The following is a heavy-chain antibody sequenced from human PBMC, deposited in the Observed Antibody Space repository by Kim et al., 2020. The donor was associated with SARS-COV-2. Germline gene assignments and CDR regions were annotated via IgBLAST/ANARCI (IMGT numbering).Heavy chain of an antibody. CDR2: INTGGDT. D-gene: IGHD2-15*01. CDR1: GFSVGDYY. Sequence: GGSLRLSCAASGFSVGDYYMNWVRQALGKGLEWVSVINTGGDTYYADSVKGRFTISRDISKNKSFLQMSSLLAEDTAVVYCAAGSGYYNTRSDFDYWC. J-gene: IGHJ4*01. CDR3: AAGSGYYNTRSDFDY. V-gene: IGHV3-53*01.